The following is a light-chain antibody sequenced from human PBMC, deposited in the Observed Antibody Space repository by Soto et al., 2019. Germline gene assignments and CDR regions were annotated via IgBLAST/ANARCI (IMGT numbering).Light chain of an antibody. CDR1: SSNIGNNY. V-gene: IGLV1-51*01. CDR2: DNN. Sequence: QSVLTQPPSVSAAPGQKVTISCSGSSSNIGNNYVSWYQQLPGTAPKLLIYDNNKRPSGIPDRFSGSKSGTSATLGITGLQTGDEADYYCETWDSSLWVFGGGTKLTVL. J-gene: IGLJ3*02. CDR3: ETWDSSLWV.